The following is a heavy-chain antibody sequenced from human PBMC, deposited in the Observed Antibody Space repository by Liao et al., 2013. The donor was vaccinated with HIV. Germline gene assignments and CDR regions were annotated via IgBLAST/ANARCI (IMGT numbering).Heavy chain of an antibody. D-gene: IGHD4-17*01. CDR2: IHYSGIT. Sequence: QLQLQASGPGLVKPSETLSLTCSVFGDSVSRGTFYWGWIRQSPGKGLEGLASIHYSGITYYNPPVKSRVTISLDTPKNEFSLKLNSVTAADTAVYYCAAPSDYAPHWYLALWGRGTMVTVAS. J-gene: IGHJ2*01. CDR1: GDSVSRGTFY. CDR3: AAPSDYAPHWYLAL. V-gene: IGHV4-39*07.